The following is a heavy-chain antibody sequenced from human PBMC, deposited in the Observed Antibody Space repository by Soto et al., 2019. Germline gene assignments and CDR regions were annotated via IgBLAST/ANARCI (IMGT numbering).Heavy chain of an antibody. D-gene: IGHD3-9*01. Sequence: SVKVSCKASGFTFSSPAVQWVRQARGQRLEWIGKIVVGSGNTNYAQKFQERVTITRDMSTSTAYMELSSLRSEDTAFYYCAAFDPGPMGFDPWGQGTLVTVSS. J-gene: IGHJ5*02. CDR3: AAFDPGPMGFDP. CDR2: IVVGSGNT. V-gene: IGHV1-58*01. CDR1: GFTFSSPA.